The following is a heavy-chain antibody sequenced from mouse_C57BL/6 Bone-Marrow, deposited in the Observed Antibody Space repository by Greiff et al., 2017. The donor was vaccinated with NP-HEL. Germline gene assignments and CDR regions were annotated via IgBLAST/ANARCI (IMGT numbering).Heavy chain of an antibody. Sequence: EVMLVESGGDLVKPGGSLKLSCAASGFTFSSYGMSWVRQTPDKRLEWVATISSGGSYTYYPDSVKGRFTISRDNAKNTLYLQMSRLKSEDTATDYCYRRGVVGGMDYWGQGTSVTVSS. J-gene: IGHJ4*01. CDR3: YRRGVVGGMDY. CDR2: ISSGGSYT. CDR1: GFTFSSYG. D-gene: IGHD1-1*01. V-gene: IGHV5-6*02.